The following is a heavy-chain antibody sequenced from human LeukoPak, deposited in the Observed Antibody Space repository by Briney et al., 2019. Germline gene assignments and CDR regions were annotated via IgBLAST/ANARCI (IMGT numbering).Heavy chain of an antibody. D-gene: IGHD3-9*01. J-gene: IGHJ6*02. CDR1: GYTFTAHD. Sequence: ASVKVSCKVSGYTFTAHDINWVRQATGQGLEWMGWMNPNSGNTGFGQNFKGRVTMTRDTSTSTAYMELSSLRSEDTAVYYCARGFDVLTGHSYAYYYYYGLDIWGQGTTVIVSS. CDR2: MNPNSGNT. V-gene: IGHV1-8*01. CDR3: ARGFDVLTGHSYAYYYYYGLDI.